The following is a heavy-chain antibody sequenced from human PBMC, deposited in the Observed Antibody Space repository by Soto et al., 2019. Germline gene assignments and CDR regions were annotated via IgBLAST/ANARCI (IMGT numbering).Heavy chain of an antibody. J-gene: IGHJ4*02. V-gene: IGHV3-30-3*01. D-gene: IGHD2-2*01. CDR3: ARVSVGVVVPANFDY. CDR1: GFTFSSYA. Sequence: GGSLRLSCAASGFTFSSYAMHWVRQAPGKGLEWVAVISYDGSNKYYADSVKGRFTISRDNSKNTLYLQMNSLRAEDTAVYYCARVSVGVVVPANFDYWGQGTLVTVSS. CDR2: ISYDGSNK.